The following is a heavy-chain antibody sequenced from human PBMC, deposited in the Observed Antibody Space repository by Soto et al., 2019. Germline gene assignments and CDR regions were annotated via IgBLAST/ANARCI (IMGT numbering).Heavy chain of an antibody. Sequence: QVQLVESGGGVVQPGRSLRLSCAASGFTFSSYGMHWVRQAPGKGLEWVAVIGYDGSNKYYADSVKGRFTISRDNSKNTLYLQMNSLRAEDTAVYYCARELWFGELFLDYYYYGMDVWGQGTTVTVSS. J-gene: IGHJ6*02. CDR3: ARELWFGELFLDYYYYGMDV. CDR1: GFTFSSYG. V-gene: IGHV3-33*01. D-gene: IGHD3-10*01. CDR2: IGYDGSNK.